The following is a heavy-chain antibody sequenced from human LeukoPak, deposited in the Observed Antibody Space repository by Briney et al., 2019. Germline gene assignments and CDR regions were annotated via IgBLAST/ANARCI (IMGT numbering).Heavy chain of an antibody. CDR1: GYTFTYYV. Sequence: ASVKVSCKTSGYTFTYYVISWVRQAPGQGLEWMGWINVHNGNTIDAQKFQGRVTMTTDTSTSTAYMELRSLRYDDTAVYYCARGEKPYDYWGQGTLVSVSS. D-gene: IGHD1-26*01. CDR3: ARGEKPYDY. J-gene: IGHJ4*02. CDR2: INVHNGNT. V-gene: IGHV1-18*01.